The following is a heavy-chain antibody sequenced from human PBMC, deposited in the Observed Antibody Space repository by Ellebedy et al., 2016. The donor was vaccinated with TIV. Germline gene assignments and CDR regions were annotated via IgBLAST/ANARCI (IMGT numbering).Heavy chain of an antibody. V-gene: IGHV1-46*04. CDR2: INPSGGST. Sequence: AASVKVSCKASGYTFTSYYMHWVRQAPGQGLEWMGIINPSGGSTTYAQKLQGRLTMTRDTSTSTVYMELSSLRSEDTAVYYFARSRSSGWLHTPDYWGQGLLVTVSS. CDR3: ARSRSSGWLHTPDY. D-gene: IGHD6-19*01. CDR1: GYTFTSYY. J-gene: IGHJ4*02.